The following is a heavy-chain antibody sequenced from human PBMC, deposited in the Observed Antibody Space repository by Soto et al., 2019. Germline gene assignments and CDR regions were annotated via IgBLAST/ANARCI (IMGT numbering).Heavy chain of an antibody. D-gene: IGHD1-26*01. CDR2: INGRSNYK. Sequence: GVSLRLSCVASGFALTTYTMNWVRQAPGTGLEWVSSINGRSNYKYYSDSVKGRFTVSRDNAQNSLFLQMSRLGPEDTAVYYCVREDGVVGASSAFDSWGQGTLVTVSS. CDR3: VREDGVVGASSAFDS. V-gene: IGHV3-21*01. J-gene: IGHJ4*02. CDR1: GFALTTYT.